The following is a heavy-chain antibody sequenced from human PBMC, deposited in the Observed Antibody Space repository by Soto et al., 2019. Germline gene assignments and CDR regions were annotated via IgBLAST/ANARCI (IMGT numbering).Heavy chain of an antibody. D-gene: IGHD2-15*01. CDR3: AITYCSGGSCYSNDAFDI. Sequence: PGGSLRLSCAASGFTVSGNYMSWVRQAPGKGLEWVSVIYSGGSTYYADSVKGRFTISRDNSKNTLYLQMNSLRAEDTAVYYCAITYCSGGSCYSNDAFDIWGQGTMVTVSS. V-gene: IGHV3-66*01. CDR1: GFTVSGNY. J-gene: IGHJ3*02. CDR2: IYSGGST.